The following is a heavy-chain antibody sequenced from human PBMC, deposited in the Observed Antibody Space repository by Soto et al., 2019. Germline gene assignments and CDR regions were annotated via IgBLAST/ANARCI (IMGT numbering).Heavy chain of an antibody. D-gene: IGHD3-3*01. CDR2: VYYTGTT. V-gene: IGHV4-61*01. J-gene: IGHJ5*02. CDR3: ARMRFGEVPSWFDP. Sequence: QVQLQESGPGLVKPSETLSLTCTVSGGFVRSASYFWSWIRQPPGKEMEFIASVYYTGTTKYIPSVKSRASISLDTSKNQFSLNLSSVTTADTAIYYCARMRFGEVPSWFDPWGQGILVTVS. CDR1: GGFVRSASYF.